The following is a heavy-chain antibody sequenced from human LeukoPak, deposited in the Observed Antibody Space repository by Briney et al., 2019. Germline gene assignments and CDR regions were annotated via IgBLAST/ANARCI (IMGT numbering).Heavy chain of an antibody. D-gene: IGHD3-3*01. Sequence: ASVKVSCKASGYTFTSYGISWVRQAPGQGLEWMGWISAYNGNTNYAQKPQGRVTMTTDTSTSTAYMELRSLRSDDTAVYYCARGGDYDFWSGYSNDAFDIWGQGTMVTVSS. CDR2: ISAYNGNT. CDR1: GYTFTSYG. J-gene: IGHJ3*02. CDR3: ARGGDYDFWSGYSNDAFDI. V-gene: IGHV1-18*01.